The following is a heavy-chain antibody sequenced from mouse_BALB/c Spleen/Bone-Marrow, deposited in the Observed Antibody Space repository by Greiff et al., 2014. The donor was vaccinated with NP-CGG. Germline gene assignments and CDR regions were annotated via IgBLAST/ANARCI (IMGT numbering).Heavy chain of an antibody. J-gene: IGHJ3*01. D-gene: IGHD2-1*01. Sequence: EVKLVESGPELVKPGASVKVSCKASGYVFNSYNMYWVKQSHGKSLEWIGYIEPYNGGTSYNQKFQGKATLTVDKSSSTAYMYLNSLTSEDSAVYYCASGNWAYWGQGTLVTVSA. V-gene: IGHV1S135*01. CDR1: GYVFNSYN. CDR3: ASGNWAY. CDR2: IEPYNGGT.